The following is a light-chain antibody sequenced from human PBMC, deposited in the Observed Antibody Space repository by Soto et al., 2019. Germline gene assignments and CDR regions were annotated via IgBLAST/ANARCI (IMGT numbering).Light chain of an antibody. V-gene: IGLV2-11*01. Sequence: QSALTQPRSVSGSPGHSVTMSCTGTSSDVGGHNYVSWYQQHPGKAPKLMVYDVSKRPSGVPDRFSGSKSGNTASLTISGLQAEDEADYYCCSFAGSDNVVFGGGTQLTVL. CDR1: SSDVGGHNY. CDR3: CSFAGSDNVV. CDR2: DVS. J-gene: IGLJ2*01.